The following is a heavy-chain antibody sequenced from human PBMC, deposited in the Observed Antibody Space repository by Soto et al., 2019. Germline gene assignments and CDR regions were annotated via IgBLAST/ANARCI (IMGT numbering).Heavy chain of an antibody. CDR3: ARASSTSSRPYYYYYYMDV. D-gene: IGHD2-2*01. Sequence: SETLSLTCTVSGGSISSYYLSWIRQPPGKGLEWIGYIYYSGSTNYNPSLKSRVTISVDTSKNQFSLKLSSVTAADTAVYYCARASSTSSRPYYYYYYMDVWGKGTTVTVSS. CDR1: GGSISSYY. CDR2: IYYSGST. V-gene: IGHV4-59*01. J-gene: IGHJ6*03.